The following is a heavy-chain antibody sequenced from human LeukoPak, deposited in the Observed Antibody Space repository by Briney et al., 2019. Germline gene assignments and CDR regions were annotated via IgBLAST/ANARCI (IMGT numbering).Heavy chain of an antibody. Sequence: SVKVSCKASGGTFSSYTISWVRQAPGQGLEWMGTIIPILGIANYAQRFKGRVTITADNSTSTAYMELSSLRSEDTAVHYCARDPGCSSTSCSTDYYYYYGMDVWGQGTTVTVSS. V-gene: IGHV1-69*04. CDR1: GGTFSSYT. J-gene: IGHJ6*02. CDR2: IIPILGIA. CDR3: ARDPGCSSTSCSTDYYYYYGMDV. D-gene: IGHD2-2*02.